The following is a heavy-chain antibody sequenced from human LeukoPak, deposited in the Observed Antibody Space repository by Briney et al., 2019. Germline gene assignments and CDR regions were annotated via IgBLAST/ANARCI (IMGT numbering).Heavy chain of an antibody. CDR3: VGSSGWWGFDY. CDR1: GFTFSNYN. V-gene: IGHV3-21*01. J-gene: IGHJ4*02. CDR2: ITSSGTYI. D-gene: IGHD6-19*01. Sequence: GGSLRLSCAASGFTFSNYNMNWVRQAPGKAMEWVSSITSSGTYIFYADSVKGRFTISRDNAKNSLYLQMDSLGPEDTAVYYCVGSSGWWGFDYWGQGTLVTVSS.